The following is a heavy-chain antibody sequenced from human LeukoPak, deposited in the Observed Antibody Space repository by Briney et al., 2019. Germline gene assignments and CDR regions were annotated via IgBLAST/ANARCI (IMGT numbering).Heavy chain of an antibody. V-gene: IGHV4-34*01. Sequence: SETLSLTCAVSGGAFRGYYCSWIRQPPGKGLEWIGEINDSGSVNYNPSLKSRVILSVDTSRNQCSLKLNSVTGADTAVYYCARRVGYFYYMDVWGKGTPVIVSS. CDR3: ARRVGYFYYMDV. CDR2: INDSGSV. J-gene: IGHJ6*03. D-gene: IGHD1-26*01. CDR1: GGAFRGYY.